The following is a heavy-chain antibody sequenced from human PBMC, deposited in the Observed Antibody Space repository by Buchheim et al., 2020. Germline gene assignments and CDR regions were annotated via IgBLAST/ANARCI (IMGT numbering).Heavy chain of an antibody. J-gene: IGHJ4*02. CDR1: GYTFTGYY. V-gene: IGHV1-2*07. CDR3: ARDFRYDTSGNSGVDY. CDR2: INPNSGGT. D-gene: IGHD3-22*01. Sequence: QVQLVQSGAEVKKPGASVKVSCRASGYTFTGYYMHWVRQAPGQGLEWMGWINPNSGGTTYAHRFQGRVTMPRDTSINPAYMQLSSLRSDDTAVYYCARDFRYDTSGNSGVDYWGQGTL.